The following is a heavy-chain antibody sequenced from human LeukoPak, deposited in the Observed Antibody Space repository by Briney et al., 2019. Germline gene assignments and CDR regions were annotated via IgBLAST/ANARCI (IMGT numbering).Heavy chain of an antibody. Sequence: SETLSLTCTVSGGSISSGSYYWSWIRQPPGKGLEWIGSIYYSGSTYYNPSLKSRVTISVDTSKNQFSLKLSSVTAADTAVYYCARATDYYYYYMDVWGKGTTVTVSS. CDR1: GGSISSGSYY. CDR3: ARATDYYYYYMDV. J-gene: IGHJ6*03. CDR2: IYYSGST. V-gene: IGHV4-39*01.